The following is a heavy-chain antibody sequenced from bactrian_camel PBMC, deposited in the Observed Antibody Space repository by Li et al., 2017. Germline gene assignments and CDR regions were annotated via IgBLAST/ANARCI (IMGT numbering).Heavy chain of an antibody. J-gene: IGHJ4*01. CDR1: GFTSNSCG. Sequence: HVQLVESGGGSVQAGGSLRLSCTAPGFTSNSCGIAWYRQAAGKQREWVSSLSTDGSTAYADSVKGRFTFSQEKATNTVYLQMNSLKPEDSADYYCAAHARSWYGCRQPPVLDDFTEWGQGTQVTVS. V-gene: IGHV3S53*01. CDR3: AAHARSWYGCRQPPVLDDFTE. D-gene: IGHD6*01. CDR2: LSTDGST.